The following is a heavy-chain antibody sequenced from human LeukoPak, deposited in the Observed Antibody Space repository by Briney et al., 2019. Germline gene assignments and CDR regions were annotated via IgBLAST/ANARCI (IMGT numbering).Heavy chain of an antibody. CDR2: ISSSSSYI. V-gene: IGHV3-21*01. D-gene: IGHD2-15*01. Sequence: PGGSLSLSCAASGFTFSSYSMNWVRQAPGKGLEWVSSISSSSSYIYYADSVKGRFTISRDNAKNSLYLQMNSLRAEDTAVYYCARVSGGYNYYGMDVWGQGTTVTVSS. CDR1: GFTFSSYS. CDR3: ARVSGGYNYYGMDV. J-gene: IGHJ6*02.